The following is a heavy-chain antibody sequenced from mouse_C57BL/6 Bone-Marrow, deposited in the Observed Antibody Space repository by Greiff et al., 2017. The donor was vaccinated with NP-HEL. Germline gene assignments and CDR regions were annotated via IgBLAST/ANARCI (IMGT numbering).Heavy chain of an antibody. Sequence: EVQGVESGGGLVQPKGSLKLSCAASGFSFNTYAMNWVRQAPGKGLEWVARIRSKSNNYATYYADSVKDRFTISRDDSESMLYLQMNNLKTEDTAMYYCVRQGGYYPWFAYWGQGTLVTVSA. D-gene: IGHD2-3*01. J-gene: IGHJ3*01. CDR2: IRSKSNNYAT. CDR1: GFSFNTYA. CDR3: VRQGGYYPWFAY. V-gene: IGHV10-1*01.